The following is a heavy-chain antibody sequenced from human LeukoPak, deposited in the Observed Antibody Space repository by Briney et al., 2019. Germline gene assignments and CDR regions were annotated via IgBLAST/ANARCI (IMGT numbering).Heavy chain of an antibody. Sequence: GGSLRLSCAASGFTFSRYWMSWVRQAPGKGLEWVANIKQDGSEKYYVDSVKGRFTISRDNAKNSLYLQVTGLRADDTAVYYCARDKXSDEGXKFDXXXXGTLVTVSS. CDR3: ARDKXSDEGXKFDX. CDR2: IKQDGSEK. V-gene: IGHV3-7*03. CDR1: GFTFSRYW. J-gene: IGHJ4*02.